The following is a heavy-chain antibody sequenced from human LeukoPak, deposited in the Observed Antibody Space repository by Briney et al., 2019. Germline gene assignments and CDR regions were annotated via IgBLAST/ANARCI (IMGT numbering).Heavy chain of an antibody. D-gene: IGHD4-23*01. CDR3: ARDGDTVLTRGYYYYMDV. CDR2: ISWDGGST. Sequence: GGSLRLSCAASGFTFDDYAMHWVRQAPGKGLEWVSLISWDGGSTYYADSEKGRFTISRDNARNSLYLQMNSLRAEDTALYYCARDGDTVLTRGYYYYMDVWGKGTTVTVSS. CDR1: GFTFDDYA. J-gene: IGHJ6*03. V-gene: IGHV3-43D*03.